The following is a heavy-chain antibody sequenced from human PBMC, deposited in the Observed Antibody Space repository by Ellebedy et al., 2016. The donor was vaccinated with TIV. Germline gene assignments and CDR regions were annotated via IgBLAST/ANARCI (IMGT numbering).Heavy chain of an antibody. CDR2: VRYDGSNK. J-gene: IGHJ4*02. CDR3: ATIFEY. D-gene: IGHD1-7*01. V-gene: IGHV3-30*02. Sequence: GESLKISCAASGFTFSSYGMHWVRQAPGKGLEWVAFVRYDGSNKYYADSVKGRFTISRDNSKNTLYLQMNSLRAEDTAVYYCATIFEYWGQGILVTVSS. CDR1: GFTFSSYG.